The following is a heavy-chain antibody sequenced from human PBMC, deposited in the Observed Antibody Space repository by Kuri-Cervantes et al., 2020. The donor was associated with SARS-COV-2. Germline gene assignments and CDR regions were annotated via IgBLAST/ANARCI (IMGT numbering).Heavy chain of an antibody. CDR1: GYTFTSYG. D-gene: IGHD2-21*01. CDR2: ISAYNGNT. CDR3: ARGLLSNSVLWWNAGEAFDI. Sequence: ASVKVSCKASGYTFTSYGISWVRQAPGQGLEWMGWISAYNGNTNYAQKLQGRVTMTTDTSTSTAYMELRSLRSGDTAVYYCARGLLSNSVLWWNAGEAFDIWGQGTMVTVSS. V-gene: IGHV1-18*01. J-gene: IGHJ3*02.